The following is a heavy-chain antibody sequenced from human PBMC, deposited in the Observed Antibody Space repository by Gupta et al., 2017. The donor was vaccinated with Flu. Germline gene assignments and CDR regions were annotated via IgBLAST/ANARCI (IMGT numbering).Heavy chain of an antibody. CDR2: IKSKTEGGTT. D-gene: IGHD3-22*01. J-gene: IGHJ4*02. CDR3: ALLPGDYYDSSGYVGY. CDR1: GFTFSNAW. V-gene: IGHV3-15*01. Sequence: EVQLVESGGGLVKPGGSLRLYCAASGFTFSNAWMSWVRQASGKGLEWVGRIKSKTEGGTTDYAAPVKGRFTISRDDSKNTLYLQMNSLKTEDTAVYYCALLPGDYYDSSGYVGYWGQGTLVTVSS.